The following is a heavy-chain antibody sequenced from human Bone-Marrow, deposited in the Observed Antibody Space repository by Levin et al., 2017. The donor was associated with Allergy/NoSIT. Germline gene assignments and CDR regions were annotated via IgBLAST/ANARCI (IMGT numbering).Heavy chain of an antibody. J-gene: IGHJ5*02. CDR1: GFTFSSYT. CDR3: ARRYSSSWSGFDP. D-gene: IGHD6-13*01. Sequence: QLGESLKISCAASGFTFSSYTMNWVRQVRQAPGKGLEWVANIKQDGSEKYYVDSVKGRFTISRDNAKNALYLQMNSLRAEDTAVYYCARRYSSSWSGFDPWGQGTLVTVSA. CDR2: IKQDGSEK. V-gene: IGHV3-7*01.